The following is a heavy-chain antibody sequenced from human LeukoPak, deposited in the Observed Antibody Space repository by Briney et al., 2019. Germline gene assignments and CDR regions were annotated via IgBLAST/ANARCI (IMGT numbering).Heavy chain of an antibody. CDR1: GYTFTGYY. CDR2: INPNSGGT. V-gene: IGHV1-2*02. Sequence: ASVKVSCKASGYTFTGYYMHWVRQAPGQGLEWMGWINPNSGGTNYAQKFQGRVTMTRDTSISTAYMELSRLRSDDTAVYYCARDQQVGARSDAFDIWGQGTMVTVSS. D-gene: IGHD1-26*01. J-gene: IGHJ3*02. CDR3: ARDQQVGARSDAFDI.